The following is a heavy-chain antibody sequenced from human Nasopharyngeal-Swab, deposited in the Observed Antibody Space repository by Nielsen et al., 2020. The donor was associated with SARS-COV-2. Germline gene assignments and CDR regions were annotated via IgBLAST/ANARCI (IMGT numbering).Heavy chain of an antibody. CDR1: GSSFTSYW. D-gene: IGHD5-12*01. CDR2: IYPRDSDT. Sequence: KVSCKGSGSSFTSYWIAWVRQMPGKGLEWMGIIYPRDSDTRYSPSFQGQVTISADKSISTAYLQWSSLKASDTAMYYCVRPEGVATSFKYYFQYGMDVWGQGTMVTVPS. J-gene: IGHJ6*02. V-gene: IGHV5-51*01. CDR3: VRPEGVATSFKYYFQYGMDV.